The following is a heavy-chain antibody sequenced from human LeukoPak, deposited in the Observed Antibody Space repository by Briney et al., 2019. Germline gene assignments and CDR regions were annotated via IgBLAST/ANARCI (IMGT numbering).Heavy chain of an antibody. Sequence: ASVKVSCKASGYIFTSYGISWVRQAPGQGLEWMGWISTNKGNTNYAQRLQGRVTMTTDTSTSAAYMELRSLRSDDTAIYYCVRDIQWRFDPWGQGTLVTVSS. CDR2: ISTNKGNT. D-gene: IGHD2-8*01. V-gene: IGHV1-18*01. CDR3: VRDIQWRFDP. J-gene: IGHJ5*02. CDR1: GYIFTSYG.